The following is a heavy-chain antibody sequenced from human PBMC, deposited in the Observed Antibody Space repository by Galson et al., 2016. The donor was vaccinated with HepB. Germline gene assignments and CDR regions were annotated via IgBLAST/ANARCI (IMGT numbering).Heavy chain of an antibody. J-gene: IGHJ3*02. D-gene: IGHD1-26*01. CDR2: VSFDGLKT. CDR1: GFTFRNFG. CDR3: VKDLGVGTTTTDAFDI. Sequence: SLRLSCAASGFTFRNFGIHWVRQAPGKGLEWVAVVSFDGLKTLYVGSVSSRLTISRDNSKNTAYLQMNYLRPDDTAVYYCVKDLGVGTTTTDAFDIWGQGTMVAVSS. V-gene: IGHV3-30*18.